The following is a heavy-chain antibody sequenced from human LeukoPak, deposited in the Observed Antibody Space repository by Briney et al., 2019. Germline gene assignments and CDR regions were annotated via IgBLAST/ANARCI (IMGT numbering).Heavy chain of an antibody. CDR1: VGSLSSYY. V-gene: IGHV4-59*01. J-gene: IGHJ4*02. CDR2: IYYSGST. Sequence: SETLSLTCTVSVGSLSSYYWSWIRQPPGQGLKGIGYIYYSGSTDYNPSLKSRVTISVDTSKNQFSLKLSSVTAADTAVYYCARVPYYYDSSGYYYEKLYYFDYWGQGTLVTVSS. D-gene: IGHD3-22*01. CDR3: ARVPYYYDSSGYYYEKLYYFDY.